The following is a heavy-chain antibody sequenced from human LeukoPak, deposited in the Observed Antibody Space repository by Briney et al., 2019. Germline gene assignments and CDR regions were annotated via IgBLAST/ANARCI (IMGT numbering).Heavy chain of an antibody. V-gene: IGHV3-23*01. CDR1: GFTFSSYG. D-gene: IGHD2-2*01. Sequence: GGSLRLSCAASGFTFSSYGMSWVRQAPGKGLEWVSAISGSGGSTYYADSVKGRFTISRDNSKNTLYLQMNSQRAEDTAVYYCAKGSLRVVPSATFDYWGQGTLVTVSS. CDR3: AKGSLRVVPSATFDY. J-gene: IGHJ4*02. CDR2: ISGSGGST.